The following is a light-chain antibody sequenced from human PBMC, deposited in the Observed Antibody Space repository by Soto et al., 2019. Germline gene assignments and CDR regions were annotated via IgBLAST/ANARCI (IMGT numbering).Light chain of an antibody. CDR3: QQYNSQPRT. CDR1: QSVSSN. J-gene: IGKJ1*01. Sequence: VNIQYPATISVSPGERATLYCRASQSVSSNLAWYQQKPGKAPKLLIYDASTMATGIPARFSGSGSGTEFTLTISSLQPEDFAVYYCQQYNSQPRTFGQGTKVDIK. V-gene: IGKV3-15*01. CDR2: DAS.